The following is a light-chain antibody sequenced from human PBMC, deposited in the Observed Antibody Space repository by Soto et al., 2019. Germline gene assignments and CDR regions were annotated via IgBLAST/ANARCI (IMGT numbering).Light chain of an antibody. J-gene: IGLJ2*01. CDR2: DVS. Sequence: QSALTQPASVSGSPGQSITISCTGNSSDVGGYNYVSWYQQHPGKAPKLMIYDVSYRPSGVSNRFSGSQSGNTASLTISGLQAEDEADYYCTSYTSSSTLEVFGGGTKLTVL. CDR1: SSDVGGYNY. CDR3: TSYTSSSTLEV. V-gene: IGLV2-14*01.